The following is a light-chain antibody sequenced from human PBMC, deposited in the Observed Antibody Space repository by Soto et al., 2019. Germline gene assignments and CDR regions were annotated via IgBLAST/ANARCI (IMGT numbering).Light chain of an antibody. V-gene: IGKV3-15*01. Sequence: EGVMMPSPATVSVSQGEGVTLSCRASQTISNDLAWYQQKPGQAPRLLIYGASTRATGVPARFSGGGSGTEFTLTISSLQSEDFAFYYCQQNNKWPPVTFGGGTKVDIK. CDR3: QQNNKWPPVT. CDR1: QTISND. J-gene: IGKJ4*01. CDR2: GAS.